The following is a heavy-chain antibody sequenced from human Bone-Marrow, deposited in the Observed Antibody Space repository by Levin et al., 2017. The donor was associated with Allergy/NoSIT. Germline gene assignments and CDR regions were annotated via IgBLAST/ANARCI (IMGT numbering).Heavy chain of an antibody. CDR2: IKQDGSEK. V-gene: IGHV3-7*01. D-gene: IGHD3-9*01. Sequence: GSLRLSCAASGFTFSSYWMSWVRQAPGKGLEWVANIKQDGSEKYYVDSVKGRFTISRDNAKNSLYLQMNSLRAEDTAVYYCARVLTGYYREGFFYWGQGTLVTVSS. J-gene: IGHJ4*02. CDR1: GFTFSSYW. CDR3: ARVLTGYYREGFFY.